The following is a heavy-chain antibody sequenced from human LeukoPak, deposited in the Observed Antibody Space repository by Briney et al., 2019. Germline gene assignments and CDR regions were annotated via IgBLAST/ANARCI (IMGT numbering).Heavy chain of an antibody. CDR2: ISYSGST. CDR3: ARGHDGVVGWFGP. D-gene: IGHD2-15*01. J-gene: IGHJ5*02. V-gene: IGHV4-59*01. Sequence: PSETLSLTCTVSGGSITNYYWMWIRQPPGKGLEWIGHISYSGSTKYNPSLNSRITMSVDTSKNQFSLKVTSVTAADTAVYYCARGHDGVVGWFGPWGRGILVTVSS. CDR1: GGSITNYY.